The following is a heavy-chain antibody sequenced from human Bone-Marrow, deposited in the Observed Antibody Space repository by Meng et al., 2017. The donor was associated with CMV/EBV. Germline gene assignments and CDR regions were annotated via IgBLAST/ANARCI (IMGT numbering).Heavy chain of an antibody. CDR3: ATCLSTSCHSPYYYYYGMDV. D-gene: IGHD2-2*01. V-gene: IGHV3-30*02. J-gene: IGHJ6*02. CDR1: GFTFSSSG. CDR2: IRYDGSNK. Sequence: GGSLRLSCAASGFTFSSSGMHWVRQAPGKGLGWVAFIRYDGSNKYYADSVEGRFTISRDNSKNTLYLQMNSLRAEDTAVYYCATCLSTSCHSPYYYYYGMDVWGQGTTVTVSS.